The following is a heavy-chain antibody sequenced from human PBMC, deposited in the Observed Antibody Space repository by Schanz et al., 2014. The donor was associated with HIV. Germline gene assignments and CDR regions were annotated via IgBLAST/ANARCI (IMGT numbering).Heavy chain of an antibody. D-gene: IGHD3-22*01. J-gene: IGHJ6*02. V-gene: IGHV3-30*18. CDR1: GFSFSNYG. Sequence: QVQLVESGGGVVQPGRSLRLSCAASGFSFSNYGMHWVRQAPGKGLEWVAVISYDGSNKHYADSVKGRFTISRANSKNTLYLQMKSLRREDTAVYFCAKDRNYYDDKYLGKGNYYYYYGMDVWGQGTTVTVSS. CDR3: AKDRNYYDDKYLGKGNYYYYYGMDV. CDR2: ISYDGSNK.